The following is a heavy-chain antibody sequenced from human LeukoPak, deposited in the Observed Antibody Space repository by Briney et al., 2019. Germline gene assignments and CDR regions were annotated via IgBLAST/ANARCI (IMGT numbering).Heavy chain of an antibody. D-gene: IGHD5-24*01. J-gene: IGHJ4*02. CDR1: GYTFTGYY. Sequence: ASVKVPCKASGYTFTGYYMHWVRQAPGQGLEWMGWINPNSGGTNYAQKFQGRVTMTRDTSISTAYMELSRLRSDDTAVYYCARAQRWLQSSYDYWGQGTLVTVSS. V-gene: IGHV1-2*02. CDR2: INPNSGGT. CDR3: ARAQRWLQSSYDY.